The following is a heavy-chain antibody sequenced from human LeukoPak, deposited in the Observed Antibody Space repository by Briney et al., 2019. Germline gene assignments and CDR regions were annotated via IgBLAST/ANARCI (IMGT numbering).Heavy chain of an antibody. CDR1: GGSISSGGYY. CDR2: IYYSGST. CDR3: ARGRYCSGGSCYPDY. Sequence: SETLSLTCTVSGGSISSGGYYWSWIRQHPGKGLEWIGYIYYSGSTYYNSSLKSRVTISVDTSKNQFSLKLSSVTAADTAVYYCARGRYCSGGSCYPDYWGQGTLVTVSS. D-gene: IGHD2-15*01. J-gene: IGHJ4*02. V-gene: IGHV4-31*03.